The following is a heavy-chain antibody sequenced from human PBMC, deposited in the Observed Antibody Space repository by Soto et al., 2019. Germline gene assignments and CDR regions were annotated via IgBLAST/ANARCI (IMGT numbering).Heavy chain of an antibody. Sequence: GSLRLSCAASGFTFSDFGMHGVRQAPGKGLEWVAIISYDGSKKYYADSVKGRFTISRDNSKNTLYLQMNSLRAEDTAVYYCAKGNYYDTSGLYYFEYWGQGTLVTVYS. V-gene: IGHV3-30*18. D-gene: IGHD3-22*01. CDR3: AKGNYYDTSGLYYFEY. CDR2: ISYDGSKK. CDR1: GFTFSDFG. J-gene: IGHJ4*02.